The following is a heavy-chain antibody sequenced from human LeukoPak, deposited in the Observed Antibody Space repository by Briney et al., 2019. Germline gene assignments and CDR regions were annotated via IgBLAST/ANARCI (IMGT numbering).Heavy chain of an antibody. J-gene: IGHJ5*02. Sequence: LGGSLRLSCAASGFTFSTYAMSWVRQAPGKGLEWVSVVSGTDGSTYYADSVKGRFTISRDNSKNTLYLQMNSLRAEDTAVYYCAKTSGYRRFDPWGQGTLVTVSS. CDR2: VSGTDGST. CDR1: GFTFSTYA. CDR3: AKTSGYRRFDP. D-gene: IGHD5-12*01. V-gene: IGHV3-23*01.